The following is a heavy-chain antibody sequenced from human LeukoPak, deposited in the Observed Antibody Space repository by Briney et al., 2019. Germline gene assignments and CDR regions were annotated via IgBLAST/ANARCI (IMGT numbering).Heavy chain of an antibody. V-gene: IGHV1-2*02. D-gene: IGHD2-21*02. J-gene: IGHJ4*02. Sequence: ASVKVSCKASGYTFTGYYMHWVRQAPGQGLEWMGWINPNSGGTNYAQKFQGRVTMTRDTSISTAYMELRSLRSDDTAVYYCARDHPAYCGGDCPPQNYWGQGTLVTVSS. CDR1: GYTFTGYY. CDR2: INPNSGGT. CDR3: ARDHPAYCGGDCPPQNY.